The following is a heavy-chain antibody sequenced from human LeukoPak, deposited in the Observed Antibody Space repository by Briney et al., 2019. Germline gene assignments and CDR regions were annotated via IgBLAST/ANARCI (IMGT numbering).Heavy chain of an antibody. V-gene: IGHV4-39*01. CDR1: GGSISSSSYY. CDR3: ARHFFSGIVGATSYFDY. Sequence: SETLSLTCTVSGGSISSSSYYWGWIRQPPGKGLEGIGSIYYSGSTYYNPSLKSRVTISVDTSKNQFSLKLSSVTAADTAVYYCARHFFSGIVGATSYFDYWGQGTLVSVSP. CDR2: IYYSGST. D-gene: IGHD1-26*01. J-gene: IGHJ4*02.